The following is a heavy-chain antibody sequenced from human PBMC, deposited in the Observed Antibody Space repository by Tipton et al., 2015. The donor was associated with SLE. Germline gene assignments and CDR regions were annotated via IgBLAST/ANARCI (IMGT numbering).Heavy chain of an antibody. CDR3: ARERDCGSDCFGSYYYYMDV. Sequence: TLSLTCTVSGVSVSSGGYYWNWIRQHPGKGLEWIGYVFYTGSTYKNPSLKSRLSISVDTSRSQFSLALSSVTAADTAIYFCARERDCGSDCFGSYYYYMDVWGKGTTVIVSS. D-gene: IGHD2-21*01. CDR1: GVSVSSGGYY. J-gene: IGHJ6*03. V-gene: IGHV4-31*03. CDR2: VFYTGST.